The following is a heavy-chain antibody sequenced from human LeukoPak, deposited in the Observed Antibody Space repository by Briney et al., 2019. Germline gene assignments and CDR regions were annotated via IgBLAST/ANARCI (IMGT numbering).Heavy chain of an antibody. J-gene: IGHJ4*02. CDR3: ARDPHHDEHGDEGFDY. CDR1: GGSISSYY. Sequence: PSETLSLTCTVSGGSISSYYWSWIRQPPGKGLEWIGIMDHSGITYSNPSLRSRVTFSLDTSKNQFSLTLNSVTAADTAVYFCARDPHHDEHGDEGFDYWGQGTLVTVSS. CDR2: MDHSGIT. V-gene: IGHV4-59*12. D-gene: IGHD4-17*01.